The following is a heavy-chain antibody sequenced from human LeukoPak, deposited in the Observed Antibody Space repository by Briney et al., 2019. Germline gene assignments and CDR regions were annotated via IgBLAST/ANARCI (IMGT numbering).Heavy chain of an antibody. D-gene: IGHD6-19*01. CDR2: FDPEDGET. CDR3: ATVDSSGWCFGY. V-gene: IGHV1-24*01. J-gene: IGHJ4*02. CDR1: GYTLTELS. Sequence: ASVKVSCKVSGYTLTELSMHWVRQAPGKGLEWMGGFDPEDGETIYAQKFRGRVTMTEDTSTDTAYMELSSLRSEDTAVYYCATVDSSGWCFGYWGQGTLVTVSS.